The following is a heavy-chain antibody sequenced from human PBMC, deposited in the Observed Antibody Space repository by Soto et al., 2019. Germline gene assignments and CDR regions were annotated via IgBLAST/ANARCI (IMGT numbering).Heavy chain of an antibody. CDR3: TRDPTGGADWFDP. V-gene: IGHV1-18*01. Sequence: QVLLVQSGAEVQKPGASVRVSCKASGYTFTTFGISWVRQAPGQGLEWMGWIHASRGNTIYAQKFQGRVRLTTDTSTSTAYMELRSLRSDDTAVYFCTRDPTGGADWFDPWGQGTLVTVSS. CDR2: IHASRGNT. D-gene: IGHD3-16*01. CDR1: GYTFTTFG. J-gene: IGHJ5*02.